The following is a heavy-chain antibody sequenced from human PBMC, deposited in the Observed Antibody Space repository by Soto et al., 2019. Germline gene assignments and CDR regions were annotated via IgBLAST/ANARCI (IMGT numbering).Heavy chain of an antibody. Sequence: QVQLVESGGGVVQPGRSLRLSCAASGFTFSSYGMHWVRQAPGKGLEWVAVIWYDGSNKYYADSVKGRFTISRDNSKNTLYLQMNSLRAEDTAVYHCARGESSRGNPDFDYWGQGTLVTVSS. D-gene: IGHD6-13*01. CDR1: GFTFSSYG. V-gene: IGHV3-33*01. J-gene: IGHJ4*02. CDR3: ARGESSRGNPDFDY. CDR2: IWYDGSNK.